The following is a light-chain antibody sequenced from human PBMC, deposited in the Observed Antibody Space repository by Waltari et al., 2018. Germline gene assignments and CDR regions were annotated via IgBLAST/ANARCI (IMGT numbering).Light chain of an antibody. Sequence: QSALTQPASVSGSPGQSITISCTGTSDDVGAYNYVSWYQQHPGKAPKPLISDVSGLPSGGSIRVSGSSSGNTASLTISGLQSEDEADYYCCSLPTSTSLDYVFGTGTKVTVL. J-gene: IGLJ1*01. CDR1: SDDVGAYNY. CDR2: DVS. CDR3: CSLPTSTSLDYV. V-gene: IGLV2-14*01.